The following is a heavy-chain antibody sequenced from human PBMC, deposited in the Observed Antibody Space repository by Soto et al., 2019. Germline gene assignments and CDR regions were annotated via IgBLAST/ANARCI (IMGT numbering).Heavy chain of an antibody. V-gene: IGHV4-59*01. D-gene: IGHD3-3*01. Sequence: LSLTCTVSGDSLSTFYWSWIRQPPGKGLEWIGYIHYSGSTNYNPSLKSQVIISVDTSKNQFSLKLSSVTAADTAVYFCARVRSNLFDYWGQGTLVTVSS. CDR2: IHYSGST. CDR3: ARVRSNLFDY. J-gene: IGHJ4*02. CDR1: GDSLSTFY.